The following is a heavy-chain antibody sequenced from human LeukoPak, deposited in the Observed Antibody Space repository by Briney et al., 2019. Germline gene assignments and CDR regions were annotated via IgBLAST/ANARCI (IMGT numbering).Heavy chain of an antibody. V-gene: IGHV1-2*02. J-gene: IGHJ5*02. Sequence: ASVKLSCKSSGHTFTGYYMHWVRQAPGQGHEWMGWINPNSGGTNYAQKFQGRVTMTRDTSINTAYMELSRLRSDDTAVYYCARVASTMVRGVSSNWFDPWGQGTLVTVSS. CDR1: GHTFTGYY. CDR2: INPNSGGT. D-gene: IGHD3-10*01. CDR3: ARVASTMVRGVSSNWFDP.